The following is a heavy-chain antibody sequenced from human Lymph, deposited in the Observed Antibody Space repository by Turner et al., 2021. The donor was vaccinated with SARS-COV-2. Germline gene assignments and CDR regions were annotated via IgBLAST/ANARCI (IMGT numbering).Heavy chain of an antibody. V-gene: IGHV3-53*01. D-gene: IGHD4-17*01. Sequence: EVQLVESGGGLIQPGGSLRLACAASGFTVSSNYMSWVRQAQVQGREWLSLSYSGGSTLYADSVKGRFTISRDKSKNTLYLQMNSLRADDTAVYYCARVLPYGDYFDFWGQGTLVTVSS. CDR2: SYSGGST. CDR3: ARVLPYGDYFDF. J-gene: IGHJ4*02. CDR1: GFTVSSNY.